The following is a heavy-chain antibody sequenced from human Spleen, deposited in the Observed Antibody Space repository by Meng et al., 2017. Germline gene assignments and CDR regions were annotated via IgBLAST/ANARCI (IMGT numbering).Heavy chain of an antibody. V-gene: IGHV3-21*01. CDR1: GFTFSSYS. Sequence: GESLKISCAASGFTFSSYSMKWVRQAPGKGLEWVSYISSSSTYISYADSVRGRFTISRDNAKNSVYLQMNNLSADDAALYYCAREVRHSGGGYPPDYWGQGTLVTVSS. J-gene: IGHJ4*02. CDR2: ISSSSTYI. CDR3: AREVRHSGGGYPPDY. D-gene: IGHD2-15*01.